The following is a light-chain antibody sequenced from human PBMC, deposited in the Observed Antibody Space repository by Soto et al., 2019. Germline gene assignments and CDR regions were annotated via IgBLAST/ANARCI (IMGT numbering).Light chain of an antibody. CDR1: QGIRND. CDR2: AAS. J-gene: IGKJ2*01. CDR3: QQSYTTPYT. V-gene: IGKV1-6*01. Sequence: AIQMTQSPSSLSASVGDRVTITCRASQGIRNDLGWYQQKPGKAPKLLIYAASSLQSGVPSRFSGSGSGTDFTLTISSLQPEDFATFYCQQSYTTPYTFGQGTKVEIK.